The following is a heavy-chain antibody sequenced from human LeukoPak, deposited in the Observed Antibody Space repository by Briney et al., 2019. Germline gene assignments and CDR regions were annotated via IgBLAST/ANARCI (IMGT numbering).Heavy chain of an antibody. CDR2: INPSGGST. V-gene: IGHV1-46*01. CDR1: GYTFTSYY. D-gene: IGHD1-26*01. Sequence: ASVKVSCKASGYTFTSYYMHWVRQAPGQGLEWMGIINPSGGSTSYAQKFQGRVTMTRDMSTSTVYMELSSLRSEDTAVYYCARISQDLGSYLYWGQGTLVTVSS. CDR3: ARISQDLGSYLY. J-gene: IGHJ4*02.